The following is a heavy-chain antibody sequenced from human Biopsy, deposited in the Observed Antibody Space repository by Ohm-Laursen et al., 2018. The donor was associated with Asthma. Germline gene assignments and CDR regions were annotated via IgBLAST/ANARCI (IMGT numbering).Heavy chain of an antibody. CDR1: GLTVSRDH. CDR2: IKHDGTEK. CDR3: ARTFHFWSPYHAEHYQL. J-gene: IGHJ1*01. Sequence: SLRLSCAASGLTVSRDHMFWVRQAPGKGLEWVANIKHDGTEKNHVDSLKGRFTISRDNAKNSLYLQMNSLRAEDTAVYYCARTFHFWSPYHAEHYQLWGQGTLVTVSS. V-gene: IGHV3-7*01. D-gene: IGHD3-3*02.